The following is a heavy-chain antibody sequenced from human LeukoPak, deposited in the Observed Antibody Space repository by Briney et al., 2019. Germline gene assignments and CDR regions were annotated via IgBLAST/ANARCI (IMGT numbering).Heavy chain of an antibody. J-gene: IGHJ4*02. D-gene: IGHD3-22*01. CDR2: INPNSGGT. V-gene: IGHV1-2*06. CDR3: ARVKYYYDSSGYYFIDY. Sequence: GASVKVSCKASGYTFTGYYMHWVRQAPGQGLEWMGRINPNSGGTNYAQKFQGRVTMTRDRSINTAYMKLSRLRSDDTAVYYCARVKYYYDSSGYYFIDYWGQGTLVTVSS. CDR1: GYTFTGYY.